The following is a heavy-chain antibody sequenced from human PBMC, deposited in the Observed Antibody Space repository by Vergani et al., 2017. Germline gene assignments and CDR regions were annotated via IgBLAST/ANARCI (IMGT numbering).Heavy chain of an antibody. CDR3: AQYLLDSTDGLPNS. CDR1: GFTFSNFG. Sequence: QVQLVESAGGVVQPGGSLRLSCAASGFTFSNFGMHWIRQAPGKGLEWLAYIGKDGINTRYRDAVKGRFTGSRNNSKDILYLQMDSLRSEATALYYCAQYLLDSTDGLPNSWGPGTRVLVPS. V-gene: IGHV3-30*02. CDR2: IGKDGINT. J-gene: IGHJ4*02. D-gene: IGHD2/OR15-2a*01.